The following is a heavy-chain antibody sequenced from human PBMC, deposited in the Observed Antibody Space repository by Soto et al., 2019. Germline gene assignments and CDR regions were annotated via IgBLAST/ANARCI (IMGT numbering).Heavy chain of an antibody. D-gene: IGHD6-13*01. V-gene: IGHV3-30-3*01. CDR3: ARGGDSSSWYMGYYFDY. CDR2: ISYDGSNK. CDR1: GFTFSSYA. J-gene: IGHJ4*02. Sequence: QVQLVESGGGVVQPGRSLRLSCAASGFTFSSYAMHWVRQAPGKGLEWVAVISYDGSNKYYADSVKGRFTISRDNSKNTLYLQMNSLRAEDTAVYYCARGGDSSSWYMGYYFDYWGQGTLVTVSS.